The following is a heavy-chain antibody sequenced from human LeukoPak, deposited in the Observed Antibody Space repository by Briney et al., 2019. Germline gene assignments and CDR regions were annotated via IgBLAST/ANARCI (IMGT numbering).Heavy chain of an antibody. CDR3: ARGKAGLGYRSGGSRYSDYYYYYMDV. CDR1: GGTFSHYA. D-gene: IGHD2-15*01. J-gene: IGHJ6*03. V-gene: IGHV1-69*13. Sequence: SVKVSCKSTGGTFSHYAISWLRQAPGQGLEWMGGIIPIFGTANYAQKFQGRVTITADESTSTAYMELSSLRSEDTAVYYCARGKAGLGYRSGGSRYSDYYYYYMDVWGKGTTVTVSS. CDR2: IIPIFGTA.